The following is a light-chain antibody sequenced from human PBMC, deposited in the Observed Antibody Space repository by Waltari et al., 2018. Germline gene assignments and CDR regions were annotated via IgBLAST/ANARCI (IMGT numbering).Light chain of an antibody. CDR1: SSDAGGYNY. CDR2: EDS. CDR3: SSYTSSSTLV. J-gene: IGLJ2*01. V-gene: IGLV2-14*01. Sequence: QSALTQPASVSASPGQSTTISCTGTSSDAGGYNYFSWYHQHPGKAPNLMIYEDSPRPSGVSNRFSGSKSGNTASLTISGLQAEDEADYYCSSYTSSSTLVFGGGTKLTVL.